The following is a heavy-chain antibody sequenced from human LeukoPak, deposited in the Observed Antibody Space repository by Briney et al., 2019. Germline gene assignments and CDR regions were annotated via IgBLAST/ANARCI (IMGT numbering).Heavy chain of an antibody. CDR3: ARRGPKLWFGELSHYYGMDV. CDR1: GYSFTSYW. D-gene: IGHD3-10*01. CDR2: IYPGDSDT. Sequence: GESLQISCKGSGYSFTSYWIGWVRQMPGKGLEWMGIIYPGDSDTRYSPSFQGQVTISADKSISTAYLQWSSLKASDTAMYYCARRGPKLWFGELSHYYGMDVWGQGTTVTVSS. V-gene: IGHV5-51*01. J-gene: IGHJ6*02.